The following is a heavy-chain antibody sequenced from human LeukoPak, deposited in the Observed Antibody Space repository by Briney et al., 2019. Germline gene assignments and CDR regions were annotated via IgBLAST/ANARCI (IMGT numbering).Heavy chain of an antibody. Sequence: GGSLRLSCAASGFTFSSYAMSRVRQAPGKGLEWVSAISGSGGSTYYADSVKGRFTISRDNSKNTLYLQMNSLRAEDTAVYYCAPLGDFWSGYYTHPFDYWGQGTLVTVSS. CDR2: ISGSGGST. CDR1: GFTFSSYA. D-gene: IGHD3-3*01. V-gene: IGHV3-23*01. J-gene: IGHJ4*02. CDR3: APLGDFWSGYYTHPFDY.